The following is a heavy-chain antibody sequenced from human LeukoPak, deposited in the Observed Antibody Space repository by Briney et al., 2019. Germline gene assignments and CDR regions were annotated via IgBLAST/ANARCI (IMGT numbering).Heavy chain of an antibody. J-gene: IGHJ4*02. CDR2: IYYSGST. D-gene: IGHD3-22*01. CDR3: ARFDGYYHGYFDY. Sequence: SETLSLTCTVSGGSVSSGSYYWGWIRQPRGRGLEWIGYIYYSGSTNYNPSLKSRVTISVDTSKNQFSLKLSSVTAADTAVYYCARFDGYYHGYFDYWGQGTLVTVSS. V-gene: IGHV4-61*01. CDR1: GGSVSSGSYY.